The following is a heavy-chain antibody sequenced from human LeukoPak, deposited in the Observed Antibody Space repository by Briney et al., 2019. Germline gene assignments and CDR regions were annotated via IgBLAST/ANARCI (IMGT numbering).Heavy chain of an antibody. Sequence: GGSLRPSCAASGFTFSSYAMSWVRQAPGKGLEWVSAISGSGGSTYYADSVKGRFTISRDNSKNTLYLQMNSPRAEGTAVYYCAPRSPNYYGSGSYNGMDVWGQGTTVTVSS. J-gene: IGHJ6*02. V-gene: IGHV3-23*01. CDR1: GFTFSSYA. CDR2: ISGSGGST. CDR3: APRSPNYYGSGSYNGMDV. D-gene: IGHD3-10*01.